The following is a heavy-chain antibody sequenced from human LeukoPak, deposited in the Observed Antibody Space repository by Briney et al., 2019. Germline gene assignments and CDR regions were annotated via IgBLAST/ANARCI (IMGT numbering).Heavy chain of an antibody. CDR3: ARDLGGPGEQWLVPGY. Sequence: ASVKVSCKASGYTFTGYYMHWVRQAPGQGLEWMGWINPNSGGTNYAQKFQGRVTMTRDTPISTAYMELSRLRSDDTAVYYCARDLGGPGEQWLVPGYWGQGTLVTVSS. CDR1: GYTFTGYY. V-gene: IGHV1-2*02. J-gene: IGHJ4*02. D-gene: IGHD6-19*01. CDR2: INPNSGGT.